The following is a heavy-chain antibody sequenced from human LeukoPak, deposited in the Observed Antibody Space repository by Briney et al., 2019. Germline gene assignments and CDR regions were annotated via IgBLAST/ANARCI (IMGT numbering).Heavy chain of an antibody. CDR3: AKVWTAYSDDYFDY. J-gene: IGHJ4*02. CDR1: GFTFSSYG. V-gene: IGHV3-23*01. Sequence: PGGSLRLSCAASGFTFSSYGMSWVRQAPGKGLECVSSISGSGGSTNHADSVKGLFTISRDNSKDTLYLQMNSLRAEDTAVYYCAKVWTAYSDDYFDYWGQGTLVTVSS. D-gene: IGHD3/OR15-3a*01. CDR2: ISGSGGST.